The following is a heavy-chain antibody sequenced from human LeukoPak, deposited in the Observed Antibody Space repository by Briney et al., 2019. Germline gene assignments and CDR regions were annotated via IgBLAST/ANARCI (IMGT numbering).Heavy chain of an antibody. CDR3: AREYNSDLAV. Sequence: GGSLRLSCAAPGFTFSRHWMHWVRQAPGKGLVWVSRIKGDHSTTNYADSVKGRFTISRDNAKNTLYLQMNSLRAEDTAVYYCAREYNSDLAVWGKGTTVTVSS. CDR2: IKGDHSTT. CDR1: GFTFSRHW. V-gene: IGHV3-74*01. J-gene: IGHJ6*04.